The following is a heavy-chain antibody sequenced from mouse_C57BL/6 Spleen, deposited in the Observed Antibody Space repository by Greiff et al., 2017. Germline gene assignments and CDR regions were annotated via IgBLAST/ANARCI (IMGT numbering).Heavy chain of an antibody. D-gene: IGHD1-1*01. CDR1: GYTFTGYW. J-gene: IGHJ4*01. V-gene: IGHV1-9*01. CDR3: ARGGYYCSSYYYAMDY. CDR2: ILPGSGST. Sequence: VQLQQSGAELMKPGASVKLSCKATGYTFTGYWIEWVKQRPGHGLEWIGEILPGSGSTNYNEKFKGKATFTADTSSNTAYMQLSSLTTEDSAIYYCARGGYYCSSYYYAMDYWGQGTSVTVSS.